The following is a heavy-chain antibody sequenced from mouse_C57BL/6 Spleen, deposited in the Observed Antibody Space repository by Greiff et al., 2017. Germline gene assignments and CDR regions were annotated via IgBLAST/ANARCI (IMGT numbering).Heavy chain of an antibody. CDR2: INPSTGGT. Sequence: VQLKESGPELVKPGASVKISCKASGYSFTGYYMNWVKQSPEKSLEWIGEINPSTGGTTYNQKFKAKATLTVDKSSSTAYMQLKSLTSEDSAVYYCARNGEGGYSNYGGDYFDYWGQGTTLTVSS. CDR1: GYSFTGYY. J-gene: IGHJ2*01. CDR3: ARNGEGGYSNYGGDYFDY. D-gene: IGHD2-5*01. V-gene: IGHV1-42*01.